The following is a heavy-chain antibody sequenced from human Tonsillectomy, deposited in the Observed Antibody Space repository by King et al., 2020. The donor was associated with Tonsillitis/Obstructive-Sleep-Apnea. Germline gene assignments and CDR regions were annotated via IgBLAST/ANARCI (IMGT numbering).Heavy chain of an antibody. CDR2: ISSSGSTI. Sequence: VQLVESGGGLVQPGGSLRLSCAASGFTFSSYEMNWVRQAPGKGLEWVSYISSSGSTIYYADSVKGRFTISRDNAKNSLYLQMNSLRAEDTAVYYCASATVVTPWYYYGMDVWGQGTPVTVSS. V-gene: IGHV3-48*03. J-gene: IGHJ6*02. D-gene: IGHD4-23*01. CDR3: ASATVVTPWYYYGMDV. CDR1: GFTFSSYE.